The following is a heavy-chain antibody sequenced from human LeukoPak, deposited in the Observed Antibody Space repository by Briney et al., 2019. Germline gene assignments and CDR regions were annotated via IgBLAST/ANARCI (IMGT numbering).Heavy chain of an antibody. D-gene: IGHD4-17*01. J-gene: IGHJ4*02. CDR3: ARIYGDYDNFDY. V-gene: IGHV4-4*07. CDR2: VYTSGST. CDR1: GGSISSYY. Sequence: PSETLSLTCTVSGGSISSYYWSWIRQPAGKGLEWIGRVYTSGSTNYNPSLESRVTMSVDTSMNQFSLKLSSVTAADTAVYYCARIYGDYDNFDYWGQGTLVTVSS.